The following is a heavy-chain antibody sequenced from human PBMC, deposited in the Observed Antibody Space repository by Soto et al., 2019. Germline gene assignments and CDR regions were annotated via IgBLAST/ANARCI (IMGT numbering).Heavy chain of an antibody. J-gene: IGHJ4*02. D-gene: IGHD2-2*01. Sequence: SETLSLTCAVYGGSFSGYYWIWIRQPTGKGLEWIGEINHSGSTNYNPSLKSRVTISVDTSKNQFSLKLSSVTAADTAVYYCARVSRLGYCSSTSCPYYFDYWGQGTLVTVSS. CDR3: ARVSRLGYCSSTSCPYYFDY. V-gene: IGHV4-34*01. CDR1: GGSFSGYY. CDR2: INHSGST.